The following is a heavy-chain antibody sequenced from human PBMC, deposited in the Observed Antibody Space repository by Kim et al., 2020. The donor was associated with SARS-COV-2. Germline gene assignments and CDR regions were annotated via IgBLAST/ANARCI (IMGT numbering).Heavy chain of an antibody. CDR3: ARDLGVGRPEGFDY. CDR1: EFTFGNYG. V-gene: IGHV3-20*04. Sequence: GGSLRLSCGASEFTFGNYGMSWVRQAPGKGLEWVAAISRNSDNTGYADSVEGRFTISRDNAKNSLYLQMNSLRADDTAMYYCARDLGVGRPEGFDYGSRG. J-gene: IGHJ4*02. CDR2: ISRNSDNT.